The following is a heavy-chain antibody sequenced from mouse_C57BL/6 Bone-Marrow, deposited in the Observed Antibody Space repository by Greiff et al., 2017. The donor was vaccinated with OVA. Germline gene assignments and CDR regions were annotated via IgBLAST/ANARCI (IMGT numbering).Heavy chain of an antibody. CDR2: ISSGSSTI. D-gene: IGHD1-1*01. J-gene: IGHJ4*01. V-gene: IGHV5-17*01. Sequence: EVKLMESGGGLVKPGGSLKLSCAASGFTFSDYGMHWVRQAPEKGLEWVAYISSGSSTIYYEDTVKGRFTISRDNAKNTLFLQMTSLLSEDTAFYYCARGITTVDAMDYCGQGTSVTVSS. CDR1: GFTFSDYG. CDR3: ARGITTVDAMDY.